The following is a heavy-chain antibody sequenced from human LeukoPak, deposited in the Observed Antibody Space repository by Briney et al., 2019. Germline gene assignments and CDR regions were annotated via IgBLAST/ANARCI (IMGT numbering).Heavy chain of an antibody. CDR3: ARLYSRQLGYMDV. D-gene: IGHD6-13*01. CDR1: GDSIVSRSYY. Sequence: SETLSLTCTVSGDSIVSRSYYWGWLRQPPGKGLEWIGSIYYTGTTYYSPSLKSRVTIPVDTSKNQFSLKLSSVTAADTAVYYHARLYSRQLGYMDVWGKGTTVTVSS. CDR2: IYYTGTT. V-gene: IGHV4-39*01. J-gene: IGHJ6*03.